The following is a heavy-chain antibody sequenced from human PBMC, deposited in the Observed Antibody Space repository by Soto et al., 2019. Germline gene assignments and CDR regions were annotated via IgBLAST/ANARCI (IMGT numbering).Heavy chain of an antibody. CDR3: VRDGTKTLRDWFDP. V-gene: IGHV4-4*07. D-gene: IGHD1-1*01. CDR1: GASISGFY. Sequence: SETLSLTCTVSGASISGFYWSWIRKSAGKGLEWIGRTYATGTTDYNPSLKSRVMMSVDTSKKQFSLKLRSVTAADTAVYYCVRDGTKTLRDWFDPWGQGIWVTVSS. CDR2: TYATGTT. J-gene: IGHJ5*02.